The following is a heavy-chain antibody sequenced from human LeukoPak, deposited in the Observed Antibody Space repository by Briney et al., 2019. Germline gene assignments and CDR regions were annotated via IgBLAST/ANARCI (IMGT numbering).Heavy chain of an antibody. D-gene: IGHD4-11*01. CDR2: IWSDGTGK. J-gene: IGHJ4*02. Sequence: GGSLRLSCAGSGFTYSHYGMHWVRQAPGKGLEWVAVIWSDGTGKYYSGAVKGRFTISRDNFRNTLYLQMNSLRGEDTAVYYCARDAERGFDYSNSLKYWGQGTLVTVSS. CDR1: GFTYSHYG. CDR3: ARDAERGFDYSNSLKY. V-gene: IGHV3-33*08.